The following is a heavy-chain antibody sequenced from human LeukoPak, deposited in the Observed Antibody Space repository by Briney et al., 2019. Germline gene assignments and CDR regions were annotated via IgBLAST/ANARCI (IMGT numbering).Heavy chain of an antibody. CDR1: GFTFSSYG. CDR3: AKEGGSYYDYFDY. V-gene: IGHV3-30*18. J-gene: IGHJ4*02. CDR2: ISYDGSNK. Sequence: GRSLRLSCAASGFTFSSYGMHWVRQAPGKGLEWVAVISYDGSNKYYADSVKGRFTVSRDNSKNTLYLQMNSLRAEDTAVYYCAKEGGSYYDYFDYWGQGTLVTVSS. D-gene: IGHD1-26*01.